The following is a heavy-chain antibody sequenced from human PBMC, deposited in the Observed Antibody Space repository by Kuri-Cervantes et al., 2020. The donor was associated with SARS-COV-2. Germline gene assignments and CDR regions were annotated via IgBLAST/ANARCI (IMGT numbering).Heavy chain of an antibody. D-gene: IGHD2-21*01. V-gene: IGHV1-8*01. CDR3: YCAPKEGFDS. Sequence: ASVKVSCKAPEATFTNYDINWVRQATGQGLEWMGMVKTDSGNTLYAQIFQGRVTMTRDISTATAYMELSSLTSEDTAIYYCYCAPKEGFDSWGQGTLVTVSS. CDR2: VKTDSGNT. J-gene: IGHJ4*02. CDR1: EATFTNYD.